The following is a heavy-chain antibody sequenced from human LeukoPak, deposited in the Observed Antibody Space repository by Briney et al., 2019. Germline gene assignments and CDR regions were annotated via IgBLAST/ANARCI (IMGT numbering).Heavy chain of an antibody. CDR1: GFTSSSYW. V-gene: IGHV3-74*01. D-gene: IGHD6-19*01. CDR3: ASGYSSGSGYYFDY. Sequence: GGSLRLSCAASGFTSSSYWMHWVRQAPGKGLVWVSRINTDGSSTSYADSVKGRFTISRDNAKNTLYLQMNSLRAEDTAVYYCASGYSSGSGYYFDYWGQGTLVTVSS. CDR2: INTDGSST. J-gene: IGHJ4*02.